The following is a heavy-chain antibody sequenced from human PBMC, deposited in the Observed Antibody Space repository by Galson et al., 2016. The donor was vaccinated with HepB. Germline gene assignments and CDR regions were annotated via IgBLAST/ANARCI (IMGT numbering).Heavy chain of an antibody. CDR1: GYTFTDYW. V-gene: IGHV5-51*01. CDR3: ARVMGQWLPYC. CDR2: TYPRDSDT. J-gene: IGHJ4*02. Sequence: QSGAEVKKPGESLKISCETSGYTFTDYWIGWVRQLPGKGLEWMGITYPRDSDTRYSPSFHGQVTISADKSISTLYLHWSSLKASDTAMYYCARVMGQWLPYCWGQGTLVTVSS. D-gene: IGHD6-19*01.